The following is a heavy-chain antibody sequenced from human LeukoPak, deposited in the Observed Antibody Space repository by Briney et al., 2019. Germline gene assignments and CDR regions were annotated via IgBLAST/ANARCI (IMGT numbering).Heavy chain of an antibody. V-gene: IGHV4-59*08. D-gene: IGHD3-10*01. CDR2: IYYSGST. J-gene: IGHJ3*02. CDR1: GGSISSYY. CDR3: ARVGHYGSGSYSDAFDI. Sequence: SETLSLTCTVSGGSISSYYWSWIRQPPGKGLEGIGYIYYSGSTNYNPSLKNRVTISVDTSKNQFSLKLSSVTAADTAVYYCARVGHYGSGSYSDAFDIWGQGTMVTVSS.